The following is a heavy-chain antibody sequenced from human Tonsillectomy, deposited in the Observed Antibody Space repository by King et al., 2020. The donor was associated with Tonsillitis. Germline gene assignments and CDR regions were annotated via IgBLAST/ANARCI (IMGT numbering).Heavy chain of an antibody. CDR3: VKDCSSGHGDCLFDF. Sequence: PLVASGGGLGQPGESLRLSCAASGFAFRNYAINWLRQAPGTLLEWVSPLPTSGSFTYYETSVTGRFTISRDNSRTTVYLQLNGLTAEDTAVSYCVKDCSSGHGDCLFDFWGQGPLVTVSS. V-gene: IGHV3-23*04. J-gene: IGHJ4*02. CDR1: GFAFRNYA. CDR2: LPTSGSFT. D-gene: IGHD2-21*02.